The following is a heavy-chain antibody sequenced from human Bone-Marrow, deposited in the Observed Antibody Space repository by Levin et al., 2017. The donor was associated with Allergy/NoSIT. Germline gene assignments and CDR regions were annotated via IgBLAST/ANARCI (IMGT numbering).Heavy chain of an antibody. J-gene: IGHJ4*02. CDR1: GFTFTSAW. V-gene: IGHV3-15*07. CDR3: TADLPDSAASDFDY. CDR2: VKSEADGGTR. Sequence: GGSLRLSCAASGFTFTSAWMNWVRQAPGKGLEWVGRVKSEADGGTRDVAAPVKGRFTISRDDSSNTVYLQMNGLKTEDTAVYYCTADLPDSAASDFDYWGQGALVTVPS. D-gene: IGHD1-14*01.